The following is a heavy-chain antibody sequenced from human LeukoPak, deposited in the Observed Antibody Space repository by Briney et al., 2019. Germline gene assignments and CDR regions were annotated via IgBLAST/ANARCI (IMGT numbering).Heavy chain of an antibody. D-gene: IGHD3-9*01. CDR2: IHYSGST. J-gene: IGHJ4*02. CDR3: ARAGPETGSPYFDY. Sequence: SETLSLTCTVSGGSISSYYWSWIRQPPGKGLEWIGYIHYSGSTNYNPSLKSRVTISVDTSKNQFSLKLSSVTAAGTAVYYCARAGPETGSPYFDYWGQGTLVTVSS. CDR1: GGSISSYY. V-gene: IGHV4-59*01.